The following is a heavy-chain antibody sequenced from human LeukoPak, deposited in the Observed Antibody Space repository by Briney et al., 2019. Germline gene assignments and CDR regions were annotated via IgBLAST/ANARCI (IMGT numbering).Heavy chain of an antibody. V-gene: IGHV3-33*08. J-gene: IGHJ4*02. CDR2: IWYDGSNK. CDR3: ARDHRYSGSYYFDY. CDR1: GLIFSNGW. D-gene: IGHD1-26*01. Sequence: PGGSLRLSCAASGLIFSNGWMNWVRQAPGKGLEWVAVIWYDGSNKYYADSVKGRFTISRDNSKNTLYLQMNSLRAEDTAVYYCARDHRYSGSYYFDYWGQGTLVTVSS.